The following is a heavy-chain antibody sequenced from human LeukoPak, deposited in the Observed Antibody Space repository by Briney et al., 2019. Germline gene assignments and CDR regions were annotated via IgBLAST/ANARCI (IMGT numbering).Heavy chain of an antibody. CDR3: ARALMTNDNWFDP. J-gene: IGHJ5*02. V-gene: IGHV4-30-4*01. Sequence: SQTLSLTCTVSGDSISSGDHYWTWIRQPPGKGLEWIGYIRYGGSTYYNPSLKSRVTISVDTSKNQFSLKLSSVTAADTAVYYCARALMTNDNWFDPWGQGTLVTVSS. CDR2: IRYGGST. CDR1: GDSISSGDHY.